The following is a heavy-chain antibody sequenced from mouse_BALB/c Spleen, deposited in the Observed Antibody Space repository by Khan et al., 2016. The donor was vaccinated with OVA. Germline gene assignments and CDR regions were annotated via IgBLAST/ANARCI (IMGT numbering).Heavy chain of an antibody. D-gene: IGHD2-4*01. Sequence: QVQLKESGPGLVAPSQSLSITCTVSGFSLTGYGVNWVRQPPGKGLEWLGMIWGDGSTDYNSALKSRLSISKDNSKSQVFLKMNSLHTDDTARYYCTREFYYDYAHYYAMDYWGQGTSVTVSS. J-gene: IGHJ4*01. V-gene: IGHV2-6-7*01. CDR3: TREFYYDYAHYYAMDY. CDR2: IWGDGST. CDR1: GFSLTGYG.